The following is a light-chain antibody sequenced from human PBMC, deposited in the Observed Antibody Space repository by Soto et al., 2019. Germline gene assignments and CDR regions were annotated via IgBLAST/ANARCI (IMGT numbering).Light chain of an antibody. J-gene: IGKJ3*01. V-gene: IGKV3-20*01. CDR3: QQYGSSPIT. CDR1: QSISSSY. CDR2: GAS. Sequence: EIVLTQSPGTLSLSPGERATLSCRTSQSISSSYLAWYQQKPGQAPRLLIYGASNRATGIPDRFSGSGSGTVFTLTISRLGPEDFAVYYCQQYGSSPITFGPGTKVEIK.